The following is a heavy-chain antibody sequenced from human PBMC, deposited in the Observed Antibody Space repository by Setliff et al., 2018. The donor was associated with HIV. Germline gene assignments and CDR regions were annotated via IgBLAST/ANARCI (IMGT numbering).Heavy chain of an antibody. V-gene: IGHV1-2*02. D-gene: IGHD3-22*01. Sequence: VASVKVSCKASGYTFTGYYMHWVRQAPGQGLEWMGWINPHSGGTNYAQKFQGRVTMTRDTSISTAYMELSRLRSDDTAVYYCARDYYDSSGYIFFPGLPDYWGQGTLVTVSS. CDR1: GYTFTGYY. J-gene: IGHJ4*02. CDR2: INPHSGGT. CDR3: ARDYYDSSGYIFFPGLPDY.